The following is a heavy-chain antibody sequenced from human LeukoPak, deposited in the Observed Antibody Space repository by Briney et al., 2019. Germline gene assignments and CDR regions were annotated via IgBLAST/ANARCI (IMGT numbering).Heavy chain of an antibody. Sequence: GGSLRLSCAASGFTFSDYYMSWIRQAPGKGLEWVSYISSSGSTIYYADSVKGRFTISRDIAKNSLYLQMNSLRAEDTAVYYCARAMSQVYFDYWGPGTLVTVSS. J-gene: IGHJ4*02. CDR2: ISSSGSTI. V-gene: IGHV3-11*01. D-gene: IGHD3-10*02. CDR1: GFTFSDYY. CDR3: ARAMSQVYFDY.